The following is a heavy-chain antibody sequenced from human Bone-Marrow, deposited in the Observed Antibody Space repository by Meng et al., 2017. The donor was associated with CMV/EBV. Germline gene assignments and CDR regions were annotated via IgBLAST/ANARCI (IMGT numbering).Heavy chain of an antibody. CDR2: IYYSGST. D-gene: IGHD3-22*01. Sequence: SGGSSSSGRYYWSWIRPHPGKGLEWIGYIYYSGSTYYHPSLKSRVTISVDTSKNQFSLKLSSVTAADTAVYYCARATGGYLSGWFDPWGQGTLVTVSS. CDR3: ARATGGYLSGWFDP. CDR1: GGSSSSGRYY. V-gene: IGHV4-31*02. J-gene: IGHJ5*02.